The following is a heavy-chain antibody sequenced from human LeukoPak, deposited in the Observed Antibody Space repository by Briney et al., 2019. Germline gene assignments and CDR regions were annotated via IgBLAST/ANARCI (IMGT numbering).Heavy chain of an antibody. D-gene: IGHD2-2*01. CDR3: TTGKIYCSTTSCSDDY. CDR1: GDTLPALS. CDR2: FHPEDGET. Sequence: GASVKVSCMVSGDTLPALSMHWVRQAPGKGLEWMGGFHPEDGETIYAQKFQGRVTMIEDTSTDTAYMELNSLRSDDTAVYYCTTGKIYCSTTSCSDDYWGQGTLVTVSS. J-gene: IGHJ4*02. V-gene: IGHV1-24*01.